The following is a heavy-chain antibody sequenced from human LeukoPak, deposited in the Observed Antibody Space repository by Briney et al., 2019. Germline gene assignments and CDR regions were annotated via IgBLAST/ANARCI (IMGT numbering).Heavy chain of an antibody. CDR3: VTDPGHGDYYGSGSPPGIHFDY. V-gene: IGHV3-30*03. J-gene: IGHJ4*02. D-gene: IGHD3-10*01. CDR2: ISYDGSNK. Sequence: GGSLRLSCAASGFTFSSYGMHWVRQAPGKGLEWVAVISYDGSNKYYADSVKGRFTISRDNSKNTLYLQMNSLRAEDTAEYYCVTDPGHGDYYGSGSPPGIHFDYWGQGTLVIVSS. CDR1: GFTFSSYG.